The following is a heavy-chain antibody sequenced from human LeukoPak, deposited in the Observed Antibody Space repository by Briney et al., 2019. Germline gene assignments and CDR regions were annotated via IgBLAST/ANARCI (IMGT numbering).Heavy chain of an antibody. V-gene: IGHV3-48*04. D-gene: IGHD3-10*02. CDR1: GFTFSSYS. J-gene: IGHJ6*04. CDR3: AELGITMIGGV. Sequence: GGSLRLSCAASGFTFSSYSMNWVRQAPGKGLEWVSYISSRSATIYYADSVKGRFTISRDNAKNSLYLQMNSLRAEDTAVYYCAELGITMIGGVWGKGTTVTISS. CDR2: ISSRSATI.